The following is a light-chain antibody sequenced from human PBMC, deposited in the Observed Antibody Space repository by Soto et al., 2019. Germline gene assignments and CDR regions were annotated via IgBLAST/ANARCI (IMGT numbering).Light chain of an antibody. CDR2: GAS. J-gene: IGKJ4*01. V-gene: IGKV3-20*01. Sequence: EIVLTQSPGTLSLSPGERATLSCRVSQSLSSSYLAWYQQRPGQAPRLLIYGASSRATGIPERFSGSGSATDFTLTISRLEPEDFAVYHCQQYGNSPPTFGGGTKVEI. CDR1: QSLSSSY. CDR3: QQYGNSPPT.